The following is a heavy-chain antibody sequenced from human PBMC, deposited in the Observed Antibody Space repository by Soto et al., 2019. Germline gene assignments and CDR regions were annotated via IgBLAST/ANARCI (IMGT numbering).Heavy chain of an antibody. D-gene: IGHD3-9*01. Sequence: QVQLVESGGGVVQPGGSLRLSCAASGFTFSNYGRHWVRQAPCKGLESVAVIWYDGTNKCYADSVKGRFTISRDNSKNTMYLHVNSLRAEDTAVYYCARDYSRYYGMDVWGQGTTVTVSS. V-gene: IGHV3-33*01. CDR3: ARDYSRYYGMDV. J-gene: IGHJ6*02. CDR1: GFTFSNYG. CDR2: IWYDGTNK.